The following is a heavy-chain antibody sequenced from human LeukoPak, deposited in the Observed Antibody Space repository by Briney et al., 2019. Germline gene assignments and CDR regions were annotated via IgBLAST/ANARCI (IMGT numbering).Heavy chain of an antibody. CDR2: INHSGST. J-gene: IGHJ4*02. CDR1: GGSFSGYY. D-gene: IGHD3-10*01. CDR3: ARVVCGSGSYCPLFDY. V-gene: IGHV4-34*01. Sequence: PSETLSLTCAVYGGSFSGYYWSWIRQPPGKGREWIGEINHSGSTNYNPSLKSRVTISVDTSKNQFSLKLSSVTAADTAVYYCARVVCGSGSYCPLFDYWGQGTLVTVSS.